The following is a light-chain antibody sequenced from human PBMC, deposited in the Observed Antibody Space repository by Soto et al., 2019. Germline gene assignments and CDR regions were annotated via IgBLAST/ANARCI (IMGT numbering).Light chain of an antibody. Sequence: EIVLTQSPATLSLSPGESATLSCRASQSVSNSLAWYQQNPGQAPRLLIYGAPNRATGIPARFSGSGSGTDFTLTISSLEPEDFAVYYCHQRTNWPLTFGGGTKVEIK. CDR1: QSVSNS. J-gene: IGKJ4*01. CDR2: GAP. CDR3: HQRTNWPLT. V-gene: IGKV3-11*01.